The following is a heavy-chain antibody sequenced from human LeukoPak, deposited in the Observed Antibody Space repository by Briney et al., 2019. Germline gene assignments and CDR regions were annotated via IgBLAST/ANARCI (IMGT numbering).Heavy chain of an antibody. CDR3: VKGGLYSGDYYGH. CDR2: ISGNGGST. J-gene: IGHJ4*02. Sequence: GGSLRLSCSGSGFTFTSYAMHWVRQAPGKGLEYVSSISGNGGSTYYADSVNGSFTISRDNSKNQVYLQMSSLRDDDTAFYYCVKGGLYSGDYYGHWGQGTLVTVSS. D-gene: IGHD1-26*01. V-gene: IGHV3-64D*06. CDR1: GFTFTSYA.